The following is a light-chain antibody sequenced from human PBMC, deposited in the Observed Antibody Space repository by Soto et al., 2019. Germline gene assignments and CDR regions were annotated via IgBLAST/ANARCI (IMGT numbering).Light chain of an antibody. CDR2: GAS. CDR3: QQYNKWPT. Sequence: ERVMKQPPATLAVSKGERATLSCRASQSVSSNLAWYQQKPGQAPSLLIYGASTRATGIPARFSGSGSGTEFTLTISSLQSEDFAVYYCQQYNKWPTFGQGTIVDI. CDR1: QSVSSN. V-gene: IGKV3-15*01. J-gene: IGKJ1*01.